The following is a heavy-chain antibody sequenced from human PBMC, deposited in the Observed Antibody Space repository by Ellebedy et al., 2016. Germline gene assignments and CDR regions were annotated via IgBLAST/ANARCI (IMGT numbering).Heavy chain of an antibody. CDR1: GGSIGSGGYS. CDR2: IYHSGST. J-gene: IGHJ4*02. CDR3: ARHRRGSGSYNLILDFDY. Sequence: SETLSLTXAVSGGSIGSGGYSWSWIRQPPGKGLEWIGYIYHSGSTYYNPSLKSRVTISVDTSKNQFSLKMSSVTAADTAVYYCARHRRGSGSYNLILDFDYWGQGTLVTVSS. D-gene: IGHD1-26*01. V-gene: IGHV4-30-2*01.